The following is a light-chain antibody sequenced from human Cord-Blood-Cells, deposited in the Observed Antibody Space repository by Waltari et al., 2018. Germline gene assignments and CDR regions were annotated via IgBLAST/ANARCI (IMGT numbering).Light chain of an antibody. CDR2: RNN. J-gene: IGLJ1*01. CDR3: AAWDDSLSGHYV. Sequence: QSVLIQPPSASGTPGQRVTISCSGSSSNIGSNYVYWYQQLPGTAPKLLIYRNNQRPSGVPDRFSGSKSGTSASLAISGLRSEDEADYYCAAWDDSLSGHYVFGTGTKVTVL. CDR1: SSNIGSNY. V-gene: IGLV1-47*01.